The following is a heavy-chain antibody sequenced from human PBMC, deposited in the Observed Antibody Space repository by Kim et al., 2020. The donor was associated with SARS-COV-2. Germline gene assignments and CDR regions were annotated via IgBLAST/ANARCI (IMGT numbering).Heavy chain of an antibody. D-gene: IGHD5-18*01. CDR2: INSQSEYI. CDR1: GFTFSSFS. J-gene: IGHJ4*02. V-gene: IGHV3-21*05. CDR3: VRDMRTYSYGPLDY. Sequence: GGSLRLSCAASGFTFSSFSLNWIRQAPGKGLEWVAYINSQSEYIFYVDSVKGRFTISRDNARNVVYLLMNNLGAEDTAVYYCVRDMRTYSYGPLDYWGQGTLVTVSS.